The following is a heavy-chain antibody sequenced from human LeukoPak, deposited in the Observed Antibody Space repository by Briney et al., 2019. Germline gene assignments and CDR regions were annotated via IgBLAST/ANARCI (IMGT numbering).Heavy chain of an antibody. V-gene: IGHV3-53*01. CDR3: ERRAGAYSHPYDY. CDR2: IYSDNT. D-gene: IGHD4/OR15-4a*01. Sequence: GGSLRLSCTVAGFTVIGNSIRWVRQAAGKGLEWVSFIYSDNTHYSDSVKGRFTISRDNSKNTLYLQMNSLRAEDTAVYYCERRAGAYSHPYDYWGQGTLVTVSS. J-gene: IGHJ4*02. CDR1: GFTVIGNS.